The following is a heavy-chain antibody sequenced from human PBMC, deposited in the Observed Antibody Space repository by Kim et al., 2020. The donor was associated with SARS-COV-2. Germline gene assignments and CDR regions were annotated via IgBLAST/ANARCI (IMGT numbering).Heavy chain of an antibody. CDR2: ISASRDTT. Sequence: GGSLRLSCEAFGFAFGNYGLNWVRQAPGKGLEWVACISASRDTTYYADSVRGRFTVSRDNAKNSLFLQLNNLRADDTAVYYCARDLLPGGNSAYDGYY. V-gene: IGHV3-21*01. CDR3: ARDLLPGGNSAYDGYY. J-gene: IGHJ6*01. D-gene: IGHD5-12*01. CDR1: GFAFGNYG.